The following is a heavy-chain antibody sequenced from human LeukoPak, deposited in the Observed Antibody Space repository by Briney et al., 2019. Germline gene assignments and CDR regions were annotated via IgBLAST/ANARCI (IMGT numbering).Heavy chain of an antibody. J-gene: IGHJ4*02. Sequence: GGSLRLSCAASGFTFSSYGMHWVRQAPGKGLEWVAVISYDGSNKYYADSVKGRFTISRDNSKNTLYLQMNSLRAEDTAIYYCAKDAGATMIIVVNYFDYWGQGTLVTVSS. CDR1: GFTFSSYG. CDR3: AKDAGATMIIVVNYFDY. D-gene: IGHD3-22*01. CDR2: ISYDGSNK. V-gene: IGHV3-30*18.